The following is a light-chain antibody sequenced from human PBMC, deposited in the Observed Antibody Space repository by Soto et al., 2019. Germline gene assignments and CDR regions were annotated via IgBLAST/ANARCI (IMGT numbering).Light chain of an antibody. CDR1: QDIAAY. J-gene: IGKJ5*01. CDR2: AAS. V-gene: IGKV1-12*01. CDR3: QKAYSFPIN. Sequence: DIQVTHSPSCGSTPVLARVTLTFLASQDIAAYLAWYQHKPGRAPELLIHAASSLQSGVPSRFSGSGSGTDFTLTINSLQPEDFATYYCQKAYSFPINFGQGTRLEIK.